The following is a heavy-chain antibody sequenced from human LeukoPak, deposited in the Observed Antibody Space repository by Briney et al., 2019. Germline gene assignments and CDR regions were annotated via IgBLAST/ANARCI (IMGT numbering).Heavy chain of an antibody. J-gene: IGHJ1*01. CDR2: IYHSGST. CDR1: GGSISSGGYS. D-gene: IGHD6-19*01. Sequence: SETLSLTCAVSGGSISSGGYSWSWIRQPPGKGLEWIGYIYHSGSTYYNPSLKSRVTISVDRSKNQFSLKLSSVTAADTAVYYCARERDPGYSSGWYSGSEYFQHWGQGTLVTVSS. V-gene: IGHV4-30-2*01. CDR3: ARERDPGYSSGWYSGSEYFQH.